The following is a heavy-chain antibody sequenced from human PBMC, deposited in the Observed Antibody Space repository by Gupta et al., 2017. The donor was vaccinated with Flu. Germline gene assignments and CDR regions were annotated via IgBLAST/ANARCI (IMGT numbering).Heavy chain of an antibody. J-gene: IGHJ6*02. D-gene: IGHD6-13*01. CDR1: AFTFSKYG. Sequence: QVQLVESGGGVVQPGRSLGLSCAASAFTFSKYGMHWVLQAPCKGLEWVAVIWYDGSNKYYADSVKGRFTISRDNSKTTLYWQMNSLRAEDTAVYYCARDRFARGGLAAAGFDDSQYYDYYGMDVWGQGTTVTVSS. CDR3: ARDRFARGGLAAAGFDDSQYYDYYGMDV. V-gene: IGHV3-33*01. CDR2: IWYDGSNK.